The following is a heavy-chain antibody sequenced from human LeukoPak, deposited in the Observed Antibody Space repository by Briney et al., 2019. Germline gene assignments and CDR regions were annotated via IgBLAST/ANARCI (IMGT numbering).Heavy chain of an antibody. Sequence: GGSLRLSCAASGFTFSNCAMSWVRQAPGKGLEWVSAISGSGGSTYYADSVKGRFTISRDNSKNTLYLQMNSLRAEDTAVYYCARSREYSGYAAYGYWGQGTLVTVST. J-gene: IGHJ4*02. CDR1: GFTFSNCA. D-gene: IGHD5-12*01. CDR3: ARSREYSGYAAYGY. CDR2: ISGSGGST. V-gene: IGHV3-23*01.